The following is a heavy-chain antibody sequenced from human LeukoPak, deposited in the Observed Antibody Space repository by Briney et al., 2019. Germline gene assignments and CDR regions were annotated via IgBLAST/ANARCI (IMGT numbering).Heavy chain of an antibody. V-gene: IGHV4-39*01. CDR3: AGGSAIFGVVIIPPTFDY. CDR2: IYYSGST. D-gene: IGHD3-3*01. J-gene: IGHJ4*02. CDR1: GGSISSSSYY. Sequence: SETLSLTCTVSGGSISSSSYYWGWIRQPPGKGLEWIGSIYYSGSTYYNPSLKSPVTISVDTSKNQFSLKLSSVTAADTAVYYCAGGSAIFGVVIIPPTFDYWGQGTLVTVSS.